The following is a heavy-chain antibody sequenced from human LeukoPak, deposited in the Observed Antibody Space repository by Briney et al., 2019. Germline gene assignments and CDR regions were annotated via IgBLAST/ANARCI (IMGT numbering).Heavy chain of an antibody. D-gene: IGHD4-23*01. CDR2: ISYDGSNK. CDR3: AAGLRWWDFDY. Sequence: GGSLRLSCAASGFTFSSYAMHWVRQAPGKGLEWVAVISYDGSNKYYAGSVKGRFTISRDNSKNTLYLQMNGLRAEDTAVYYCAAGLRWWDFDYWGQGTLVTVSS. V-gene: IGHV3-30*04. J-gene: IGHJ4*02. CDR1: GFTFSSYA.